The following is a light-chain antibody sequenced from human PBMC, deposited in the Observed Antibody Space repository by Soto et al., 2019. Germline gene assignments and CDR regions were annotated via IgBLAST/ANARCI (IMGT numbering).Light chain of an antibody. CDR1: SSDVGSYNL. V-gene: IGLV2-23*01. CDR2: EAN. CDR3: SSYAVISTLVV. Sequence: QSVLTQAASVSGSPGQSITISCTGTSSDVGSYNLVSWYQQHPGTAPKLIIYEANKRPSGLSTRFSGSKSGNTASLTISGLQAEDEADYFCSSYAVISTLVVFGGGTKLTVL. J-gene: IGLJ2*01.